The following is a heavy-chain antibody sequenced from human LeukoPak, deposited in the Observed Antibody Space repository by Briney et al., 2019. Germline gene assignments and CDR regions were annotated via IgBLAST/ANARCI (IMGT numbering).Heavy chain of an antibody. V-gene: IGHV3-48*04. Sequence: GGSLRLSCAASGFTFNACSMTWVRQAPGKGLECIASVTGSGNSRVFADSVKGRFSISRDNAKNSLDLQLNNLSAEDTATYYCARVRYDSGWFDYWGQGTLVTVSS. J-gene: IGHJ5*01. CDR2: VTGSGNSR. CDR3: ARVRYDSGWFDY. CDR1: GFTFNACS. D-gene: IGHD6-19*01.